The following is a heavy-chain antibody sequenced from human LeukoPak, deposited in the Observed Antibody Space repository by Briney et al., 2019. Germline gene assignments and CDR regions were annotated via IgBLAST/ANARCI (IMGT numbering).Heavy chain of an antibody. CDR1: GYTFTGYY. V-gene: IGHV1-2*02. D-gene: IGHD5-12*01. Sequence: ASVKVSCKASGYTFTGYYMHWVRRAPGQGLEWMGWINPNSGGTNYAQKFQGRVTMTRDTSISTAYMELSRLRSDDTAVYYCARENVDIVATTPRYGMDVWGQGTTVTVSS. CDR3: ARENVDIVATTPRYGMDV. CDR2: INPNSGGT. J-gene: IGHJ6*02.